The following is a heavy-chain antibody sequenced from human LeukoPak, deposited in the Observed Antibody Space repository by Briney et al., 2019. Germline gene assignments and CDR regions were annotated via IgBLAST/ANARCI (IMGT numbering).Heavy chain of an antibody. CDR1: GFTFSSYA. CDR3: AKGSYYDSSGSFYFDY. V-gene: IGHV3-23*01. CDR2: ISGSGGNT. D-gene: IGHD3-22*01. J-gene: IGHJ4*02. Sequence: GGSLRLSCAASGFTFSSYAMTWVRQAPGKGLEWVSAISGSGGNTYYADSVKGRFTISRDNSKNTLYVQVNSLGTEDTAAYYCAKGSYYDSSGSFYFDYWGQGTLVTVSS.